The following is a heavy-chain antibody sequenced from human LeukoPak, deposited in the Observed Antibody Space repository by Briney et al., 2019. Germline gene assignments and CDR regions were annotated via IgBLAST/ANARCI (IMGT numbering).Heavy chain of an antibody. CDR2: IWYDGSNK. J-gene: IGHJ4*02. V-gene: IGHV3-33*06. CDR3: AKGRSGIEY. D-gene: IGHD1-1*01. CDR1: GFTFSSYG. Sequence: SGGSLRLSCAASGFTFSSYGMHWVRQAPGKGLEWVAVIWYDGSNKYYADSVKGRFTISRDNPKNTLYLQMNSLRAEDTAVYYCAKGRSGIEYWGQGTLVTVSS.